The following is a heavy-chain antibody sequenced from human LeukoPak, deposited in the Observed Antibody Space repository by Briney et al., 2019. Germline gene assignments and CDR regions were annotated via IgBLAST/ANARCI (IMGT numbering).Heavy chain of an antibody. D-gene: IGHD1-26*01. J-gene: IGHJ4*02. CDR1: GFTFSSYG. V-gene: IGHV3-30*02. CDR3: AKDRSGSYSQGLDY. Sequence: GGSLRLSCAASGFTFSSYGMHWVRQAPGKGLEWVAFIRYDGSNKYYADSVKGRFTVSRDNSKNTLYLQMNSLRAEDTAVYYCAKDRSGSYSQGLDYWGQGTLVTVSS. CDR2: IRYDGSNK.